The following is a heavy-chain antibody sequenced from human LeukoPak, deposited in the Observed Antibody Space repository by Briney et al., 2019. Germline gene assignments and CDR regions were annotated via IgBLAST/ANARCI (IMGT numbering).Heavy chain of an antibody. J-gene: IGHJ4*02. Sequence: GKSLRLSCAASGFTISTTAMPWVRQAPGKGLRWVAVISFDGDAKYYADSVKGRFTISRDISTNTLYLQMNSLTGLDTAVYYCARAQLENCDITSCYVFDEWGQGTLVTVSS. V-gene: IGHV3-30*04. CDR3: ARAQLENCDITSCYVFDE. D-gene: IGHD2-2*01. CDR2: ISFDGDAK. CDR1: GFTISTTA.